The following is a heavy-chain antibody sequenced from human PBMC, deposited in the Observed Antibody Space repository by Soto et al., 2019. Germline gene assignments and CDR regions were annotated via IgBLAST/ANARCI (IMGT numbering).Heavy chain of an antibody. D-gene: IGHD5-12*01. Sequence: EVQLLESGGGLVEPEGSLRLSCAASGFTFSAHAMNWVHQAPGRGLEWLSTVSGSGSHTYYADSVAGRFTISRDNSKNTLYLHMNSLRAEDTAMYFCAKDIGGYNRPFEVWGQGTLVTVSS. CDR1: GFTFSAHA. CDR3: AKDIGGYNRPFEV. J-gene: IGHJ4*02. CDR2: VSGSGSHT. V-gene: IGHV3-23*01.